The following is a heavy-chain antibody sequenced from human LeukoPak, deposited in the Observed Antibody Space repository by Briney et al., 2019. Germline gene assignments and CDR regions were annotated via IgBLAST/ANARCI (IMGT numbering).Heavy chain of an antibody. CDR3: ARGYSESYYLLDWFDP. CDR1: GGTFSSYA. J-gene: IGHJ5*02. V-gene: IGHV1-69*05. CDR2: IIPIFGTA. Sequence: SVKVSYTASGGTFSSYAISRVRQAPGQGLEWMGGIIPIFGTANYAQTFPGRVTITTDESTSTAYMELSSLRSEDTAVYYCARGYSESYYLLDWFDPWGQGTLVTVSS. D-gene: IGHD1-26*01.